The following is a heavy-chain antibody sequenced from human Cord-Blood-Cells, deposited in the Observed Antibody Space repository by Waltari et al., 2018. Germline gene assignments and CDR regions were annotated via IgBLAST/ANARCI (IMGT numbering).Heavy chain of an antibody. Sequence: QLQLQESGPGLVKPSETLSLTCTVSGGSISSSSYYWGWIRQPPGRGLGWIGSIYYSGSTFNNPALKSGSTIAVATSKNQFSLKLSSVTAADTAVYYCARHPRVGATVRGNWFDPWGQGTLVTVSS. J-gene: IGHJ5*02. V-gene: IGHV4-39*01. CDR2: IYYSGST. CDR1: GGSISSSSYY. D-gene: IGHD1-26*01. CDR3: ARHPRVGATVRGNWFDP.